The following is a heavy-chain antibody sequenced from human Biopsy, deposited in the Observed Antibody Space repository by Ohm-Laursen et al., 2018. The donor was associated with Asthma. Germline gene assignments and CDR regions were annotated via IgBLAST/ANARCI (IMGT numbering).Heavy chain of an antibody. CDR1: GFTFSNAW. CDR2: IYSGGTS. CDR3: ARGDSSGWSHYYFDY. V-gene: IGHV3-53*01. J-gene: IGHJ4*02. Sequence: SLRLSCTAPGFTFSNAWMSWVRQAPGKGLEWVSVIYSGGTSHTADSVRGRFTISRDFSKNTLHLQMHSLRVEDTAVYYCARGDSSGWSHYYFDYWGQGTLVTVSS. D-gene: IGHD6-19*01.